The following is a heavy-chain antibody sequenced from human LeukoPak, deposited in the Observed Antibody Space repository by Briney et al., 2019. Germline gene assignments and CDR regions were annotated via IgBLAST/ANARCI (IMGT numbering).Heavy chain of an antibody. CDR2: IRYDGSNK. CDR1: GFTFSSYG. V-gene: IGHV3-30*02. Sequence: PGGSLRLSCAASGFTFSSYGMHWVRQAPGKGLEWVAFIRYDGSNKYYADSVKGRFTISRDNSKNTLYLQINSLRAEDTAVYYCAKDRTYYYGSGSIYFDYWGQGTLVTVSS. CDR3: AKDRTYYYGSGSIYFDY. J-gene: IGHJ4*02. D-gene: IGHD3-10*01.